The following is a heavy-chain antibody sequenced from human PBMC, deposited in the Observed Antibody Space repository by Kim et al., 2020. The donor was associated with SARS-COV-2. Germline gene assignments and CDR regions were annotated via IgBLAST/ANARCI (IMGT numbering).Heavy chain of an antibody. V-gene: IGHV3-74*01. CDR2: ISNDGYTT. J-gene: IGHJ4*02. CDR3: ARSPSGPEGY. CDR1: GFTFSSSW. Sequence: GGSLRLSCAASGFTFSSSWMHWVRRAPGKGLVWLSHISNDGYTTAYADSVKGRFTVSRDNAKNTLYLQMNSLRAEDTAVYFCARSPSGPEGYWGQGTLVTVSS.